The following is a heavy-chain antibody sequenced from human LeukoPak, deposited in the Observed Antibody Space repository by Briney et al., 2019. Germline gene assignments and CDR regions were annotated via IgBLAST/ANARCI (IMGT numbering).Heavy chain of an antibody. Sequence: ASVKVSCKASGGTFSSYAISWVRQAPGQGLEWMGGIIPIFGTANYAQKFQGRVTITADESTSTAYMELSSLRSEDTAIYYCARIRDGYNDAYDIWGQGTVVTVPS. CDR3: ARIRDGYNDAYDI. J-gene: IGHJ3*02. CDR1: GGTFSSYA. D-gene: IGHD5-24*01. V-gene: IGHV1-69*13. CDR2: IIPIFGTA.